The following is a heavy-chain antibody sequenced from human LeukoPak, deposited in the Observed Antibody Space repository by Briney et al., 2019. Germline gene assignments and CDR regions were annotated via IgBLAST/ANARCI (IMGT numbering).Heavy chain of an antibody. CDR1: GGSISSYY. CDR3: ARDRYGGNSGEFDY. V-gene: IGHV4-59*01. D-gene: IGHD4-23*01. J-gene: IGHJ4*02. Sequence: KPSETVSLNCTVPGGSISSYYWSWIRQPPGKGRGGIGYIYYSGTTNYNPSLKSRVTILVDTSKNQFSLKVSSVTAADTAVYYCARDRYGGNSGEFDYWGQGTLVTVSS. CDR2: IYYSGTT.